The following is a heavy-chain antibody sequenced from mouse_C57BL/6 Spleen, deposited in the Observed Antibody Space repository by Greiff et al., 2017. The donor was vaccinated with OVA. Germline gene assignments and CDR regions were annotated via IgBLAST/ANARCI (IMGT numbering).Heavy chain of an antibody. J-gene: IGHJ3*01. CDR3: AREGYSNPPSRDGFAY. Sequence: VQVVESGAELVRPGTSVKLSCKASGYTFTSYWMHWVKQRPGQGLEWIGVIDPSDSYTNYNQKFKGKATLTVDTSSSTAYMQLSSLTSEDSAVYYCAREGYSNPPSRDGFAYWGQGTLVTVSA. CDR1: GYTFTSYW. CDR2: IDPSDSYT. D-gene: IGHD2-5*01. V-gene: IGHV1-59*01.